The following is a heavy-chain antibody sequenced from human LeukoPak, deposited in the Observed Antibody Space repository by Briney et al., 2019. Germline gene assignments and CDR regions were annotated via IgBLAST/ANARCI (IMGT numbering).Heavy chain of an antibody. CDR3: ARGNYDGNSFDY. CDR2: IYYSGST. CDR1: GGSISSGGYY. D-gene: IGHD4-23*01. Sequence: SETLSLTCTVSGGSISSGGYYWSWIRQHPGKGLEWIGYIYYSGSTYYNPSLKNRVTISVDTSKNQFSLKLSSVTAADTAVYYCARGNYDGNSFDYWGQGTLVTVSS. J-gene: IGHJ4*02. V-gene: IGHV4-31*03.